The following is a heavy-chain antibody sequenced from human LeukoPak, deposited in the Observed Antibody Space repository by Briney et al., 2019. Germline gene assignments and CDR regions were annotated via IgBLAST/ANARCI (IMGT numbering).Heavy chain of an antibody. CDR3: AKKIQSAMAMGY. Sequence: GGTLRLSCAASGFTFNTYGMSWVRQAPGKGLEWVSGISGSGGATYYADSVKGRFTISRDDPHNTLYLQMNSLRAEDTAVYYCAKKIQSAMAMGYWGQGTLVTVSS. D-gene: IGHD5-18*01. J-gene: IGHJ4*02. V-gene: IGHV3-23*01. CDR2: ISGSGGAT. CDR1: GFTFNTYG.